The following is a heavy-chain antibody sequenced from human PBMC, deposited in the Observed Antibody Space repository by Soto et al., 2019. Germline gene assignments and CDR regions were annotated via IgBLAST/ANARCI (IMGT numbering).Heavy chain of an antibody. J-gene: IGHJ5*02. V-gene: IGHV3-23*01. D-gene: IGHD3-10*01. CDR2: ISGSGGST. CDR1: GFTFSSYA. Sequence: GGSLRLSCAASGFTFSSYAMSWVRQAPGKGLEWVSAISGSGGSTYYADSVKGRFTISRDNSKNTLYLQMNSLRAEDTAVYYCAKGPLLWFGELPPFDPWGQGTLVTVSS. CDR3: AKGPLLWFGELPPFDP.